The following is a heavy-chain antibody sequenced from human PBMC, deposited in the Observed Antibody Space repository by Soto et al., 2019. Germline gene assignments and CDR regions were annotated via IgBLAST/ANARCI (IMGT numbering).Heavy chain of an antibody. J-gene: IGHJ4*02. CDR1: GGSVSSGSYY. V-gene: IGHV4-61*01. CDR3: ARVGYDFWSGYSPQFDY. CDR2: IYYSGST. D-gene: IGHD3-3*01. Sequence: SETLSLTCTVSGGSVSSGSYYWSWIRQPPGKGLEWIGYIYYSGSTNYNPSLKSRVTISVDTSKNQFSLKLSSVTAADTAVYYCARVGYDFWSGYSPQFDYWGQGTLVT.